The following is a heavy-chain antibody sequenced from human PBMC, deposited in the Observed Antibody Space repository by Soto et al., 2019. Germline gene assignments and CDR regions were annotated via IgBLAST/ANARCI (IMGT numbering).Heavy chain of an antibody. D-gene: IGHD3-22*01. J-gene: IGHJ4*02. V-gene: IGHV3-33*01. Sequence: QVQLVESGGGVVQPGRSLRLSCAASGFTFSSYGMHWVRQAPGKGLEWVAVIWYDGSNKYYADSVKGRFTISRDNSKNTLYLQMNSLRAEDTAVYYCASLLVSGYYYDYWGQGTLVTVSS. CDR3: ASLLVSGYYYDY. CDR2: IWYDGSNK. CDR1: GFTFSSYG.